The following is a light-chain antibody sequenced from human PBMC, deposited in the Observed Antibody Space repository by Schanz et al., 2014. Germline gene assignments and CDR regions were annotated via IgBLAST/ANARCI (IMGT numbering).Light chain of an antibody. V-gene: IGKV4-1*01. CDR1: QSVLYSSHNKNY. J-gene: IGKJ4*01. CDR3: QQYYSTPLA. Sequence: DIVMTQSPDSLAVSLGERATINCKSSQSVLYSSHNKNYLAWYQQKPGQPPKLLIYWASTRESGVPDRFSGSGSGTDFTLTISSLQAEDVALYYCQQYYSTPLAFGGGTKVEIK. CDR2: WAS.